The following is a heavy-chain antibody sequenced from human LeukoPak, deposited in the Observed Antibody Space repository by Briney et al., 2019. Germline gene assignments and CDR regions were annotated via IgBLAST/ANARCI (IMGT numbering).Heavy chain of an antibody. D-gene: IGHD6-19*01. Sequence: SVKVSCKASGCTFSSYAISWVRQAPGQGLEWMGGIIPIFGTANYAQKFQGRVTITADESTSTAYMELSSLRSEDTAVYYCARVRHSSGWYYGFDYWGQGTLVTVSS. J-gene: IGHJ4*02. CDR1: GCTFSSYA. CDR2: IIPIFGTA. CDR3: ARVRHSSGWYYGFDY. V-gene: IGHV1-69*13.